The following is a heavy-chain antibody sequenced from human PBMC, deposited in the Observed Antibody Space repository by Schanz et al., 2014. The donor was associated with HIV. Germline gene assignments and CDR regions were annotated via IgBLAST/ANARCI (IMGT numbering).Heavy chain of an antibody. J-gene: IGHJ4*02. V-gene: IGHV3-30*18. Sequence: QLQLVESGGGVVRPGRSLKLSCAASGFSFDNYGMHWVRQAPGKALEWVAVISHDGTNKFYAGSVKDRFTISRDNAKNTLYVQIRSLRNEDTAVYYCVKGERIGYRIEVTGPTFDYWGQGTLVTVSS. D-gene: IGHD3-22*01. CDR1: GFSFDNYG. CDR3: VKGERIGYRIEVTGPTFDY. CDR2: ISHDGTNK.